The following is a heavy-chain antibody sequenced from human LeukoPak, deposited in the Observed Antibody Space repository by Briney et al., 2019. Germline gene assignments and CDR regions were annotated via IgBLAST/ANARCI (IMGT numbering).Heavy chain of an antibody. CDR3: ARDHYEYGGNLNWFDP. Sequence: SVKVSFKASGGTFSSYAISWVRQAPGQGLEWMGRIIPILGIANYAQKFQGRVTITADKSTSTAYMELSSLRSEDTAVYYCARDHYEYGGNLNWFDPWGQGTLVTVSS. CDR2: IIPILGIA. J-gene: IGHJ5*02. CDR1: GGTFSSYA. V-gene: IGHV1-69*04. D-gene: IGHD4-23*01.